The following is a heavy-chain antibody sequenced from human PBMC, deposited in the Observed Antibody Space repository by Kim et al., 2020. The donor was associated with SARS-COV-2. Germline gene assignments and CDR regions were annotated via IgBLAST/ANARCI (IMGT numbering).Heavy chain of an antibody. CDR3: ARDHGWRLGYYFYYLDV. CDR1: GDSFSSYG. J-gene: IGHJ6*03. Sequence: SVKVSCKASGDSFSSYGINWVRQAPGQGLEWMGRIIPMLATVDYAQKFQGRVTITADKSTTTAYMELNSLRSEDTAVYYCARDHGWRLGYYFYYLDVWG. CDR2: IIPMLATV. V-gene: IGHV1-69*04. D-gene: IGHD3-22*01.